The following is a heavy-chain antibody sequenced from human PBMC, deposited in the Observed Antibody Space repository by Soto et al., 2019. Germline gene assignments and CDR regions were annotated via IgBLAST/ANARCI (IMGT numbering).Heavy chain of an antibody. Sequence: PSETLSLTCAVSGGSISSGGYSWSWIRQPPGKGLEWIGYIYHSGSTYYNPSLKSRVTISVDRSKNQFSLKLSSVTAADTAVYYCARGVPATVLFDYWGQGTLVTVSS. CDR2: IYHSGST. D-gene: IGHD2-2*01. V-gene: IGHV4-30-2*01. CDR3: ARGVPATVLFDY. CDR1: GGSISSGGYS. J-gene: IGHJ4*02.